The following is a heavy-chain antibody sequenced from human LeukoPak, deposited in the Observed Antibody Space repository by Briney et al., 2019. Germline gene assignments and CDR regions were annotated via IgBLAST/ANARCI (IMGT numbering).Heavy chain of an antibody. D-gene: IGHD1-26*01. Sequence: PSETLSLTCTVSGGSISSSYWSWIRQPAGKGLEWIGRIYTSGSTNYNPSLKSRVTMSVDTSKNQFSLKLSSVTAADTAVYYCAITGWEPRPFDYWGQGTLVTVSS. J-gene: IGHJ4*02. V-gene: IGHV4-4*07. CDR3: AITGWEPRPFDY. CDR1: GGSISSSY. CDR2: IYTSGST.